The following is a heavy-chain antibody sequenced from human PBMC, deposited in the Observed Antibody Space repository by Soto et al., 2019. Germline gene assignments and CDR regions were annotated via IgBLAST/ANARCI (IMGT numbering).Heavy chain of an antibody. V-gene: IGHV1-46*01. CDR2: INPSGGSA. Sequence: ASLKVSYKASGYTFTSYYMPWVRQAPGQGLEWMGIINPSGGSASYAQKFQGRVTMTRDTSTSTVYMELSSLRSEDTAVYYCARCDYDILTGHFDYWGQGTLVTVSS. CDR1: GYTFTSYY. J-gene: IGHJ4*02. CDR3: ARCDYDILTGHFDY. D-gene: IGHD3-9*01.